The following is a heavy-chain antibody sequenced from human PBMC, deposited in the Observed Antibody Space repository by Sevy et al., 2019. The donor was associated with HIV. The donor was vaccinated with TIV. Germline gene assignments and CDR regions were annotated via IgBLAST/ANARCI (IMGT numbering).Heavy chain of an antibody. Sequence: QSQTLSLTCAISGDSVSSNSAAWNWIRQSPSRGLEWLGRTYYRSKWYNDYAVSVKSRITINPDTSKNQFSLQLNSVTPEDTAVYYCARVNLGYSSSWYLGWFDPWGQGTLVTVSS. CDR3: ARVNLGYSSSWYLGWFDP. D-gene: IGHD6-13*01. CDR2: TYYRSKWYN. V-gene: IGHV6-1*01. CDR1: GDSVSSNSAA. J-gene: IGHJ5*02.